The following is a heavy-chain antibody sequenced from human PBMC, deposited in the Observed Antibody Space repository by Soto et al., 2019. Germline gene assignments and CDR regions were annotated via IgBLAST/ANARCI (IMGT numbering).Heavy chain of an antibody. Sequence: GGSLRLSCAASGFPFSSYAMSWVRQAPGKGLEWVSAISGSGGSTYYADSVKGRFTISRDNSKNTLYLQMNSLRAEDTAVYYCAKEPPLYYYGSGNWFDPWGQGTLVTVSS. CDR3: AKEPPLYYYGSGNWFDP. V-gene: IGHV3-23*01. J-gene: IGHJ5*02. CDR1: GFPFSSYA. CDR2: ISGSGGST. D-gene: IGHD3-10*01.